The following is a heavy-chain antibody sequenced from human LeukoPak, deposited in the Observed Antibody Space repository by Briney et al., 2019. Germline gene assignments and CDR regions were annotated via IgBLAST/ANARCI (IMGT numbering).Heavy chain of an antibody. CDR1: GFTFSNYW. CDR3: ATIAVAGSYYMDV. J-gene: IGHJ6*03. D-gene: IGHD6-19*01. Sequence: GSLRLSCAASGFTFSNYWMSWVRQAPGKGLEWVANIKQDGSEKYYVDSVKGRFTISRDNAKNSLHLQMNSLRAEDTAVYYCATIAVAGSYYMDVWGKGTTVTISS. V-gene: IGHV3-7*01. CDR2: IKQDGSEK.